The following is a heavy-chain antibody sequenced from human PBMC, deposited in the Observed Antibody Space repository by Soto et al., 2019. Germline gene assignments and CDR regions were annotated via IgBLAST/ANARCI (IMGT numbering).Heavy chain of an antibody. CDR2: ISSSSSYI. D-gene: IGHD3-3*01. CDR1: GFTFSSYS. Sequence: EVQLVESGGGLVKPGGSLRLSCAASGFTFSSYSRNWVRQAPGKGLEWVSSISSSSSYIYYADSVKGRFTISRDNAKNSLYLQMNSLRAEDTAVYYCAREDDFWSDRPFGDGMDVWGQGTTVTVSS. J-gene: IGHJ6*02. V-gene: IGHV3-21*01. CDR3: AREDDFWSDRPFGDGMDV.